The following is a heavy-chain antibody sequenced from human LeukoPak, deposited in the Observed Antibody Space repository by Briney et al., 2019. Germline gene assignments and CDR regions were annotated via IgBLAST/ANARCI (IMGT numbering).Heavy chain of an antibody. D-gene: IGHD1-1*01. CDR3: ARDRLQLQS. V-gene: IGHV4-61*02. CDR1: GAPITSGNYY. J-gene: IGHJ5*02. CDR2: IHTSGIT. Sequence: SSETLSLTCTVSGAPITSGNYYWSWIRQPAGKGLEWIGRIHTSGITNYNPSLKSRVTMSVDTSKNQFSLKLSSVTAADTAVYYCARDRLQLQSWGQGTLVTVSS.